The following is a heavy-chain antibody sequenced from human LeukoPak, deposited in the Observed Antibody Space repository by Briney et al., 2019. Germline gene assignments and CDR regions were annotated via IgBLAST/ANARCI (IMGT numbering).Heavy chain of an antibody. CDR3: AKGDNYYDSSGYPDY. D-gene: IGHD3-22*01. J-gene: IGHJ4*02. V-gene: IGHV3-9*01. CDR1: GFNFSNYY. Sequence: GGSLRLSCVGSGFNFSNYYMSWVRQAPGKGLEWVSGISWNSGSIGYADSVKGRFTISRDNAKNSLYLQMNSLRAEDTALYYCAKGDNYYDSSGYPDYWGQGTLVTVSS. CDR2: ISWNSGSI.